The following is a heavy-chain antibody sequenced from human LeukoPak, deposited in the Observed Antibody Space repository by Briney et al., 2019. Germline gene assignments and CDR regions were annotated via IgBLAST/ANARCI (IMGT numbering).Heavy chain of an antibody. CDR1: GVTLSNYA. CDR3: ARDFGSGWYEVDY. Sequence: GGSLRLSCVASGVTLSNYAMSWARQAPGKGLEWVSGISSSGSGGNTYYADSVKGRFTISRDNSKNTLYLQINSLRAEDTAVYYCARDFGSGWYEVDYWGQGTLVTVSS. V-gene: IGHV3-23*01. J-gene: IGHJ4*02. CDR2: ISSSGSGGNT. D-gene: IGHD6-19*01.